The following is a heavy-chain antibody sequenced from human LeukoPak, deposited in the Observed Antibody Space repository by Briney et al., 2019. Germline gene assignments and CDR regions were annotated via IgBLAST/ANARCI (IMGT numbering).Heavy chain of an antibody. V-gene: IGHV4-59*01. J-gene: IGHJ3*02. CDR3: AKDFLTSSSWGGIAFDI. Sequence: SETLSLTCTVSGGSISSFYWSWIRQPPGKGLEWIGYIYYSGSTNYNPSLKSRVTISVDTSKNQFSLKLSSVTAEDTAVYYCAKDFLTSSSWGGIAFDIWGQGTMVTVSS. CDR2: IYYSGST. D-gene: IGHD6-13*01. CDR1: GGSISSFY.